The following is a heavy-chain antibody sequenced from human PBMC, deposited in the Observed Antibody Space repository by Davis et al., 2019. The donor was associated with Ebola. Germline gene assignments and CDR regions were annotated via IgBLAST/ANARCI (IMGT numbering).Heavy chain of an antibody. D-gene: IGHD2-2*01. V-gene: IGHV4-59*01. Sequence: PSETLSLTCTVSGASMTSYYWSWIRQPPEKGLEWIGYVAYTGNTVYNPSLKSRVTISGDTSKKRFSLTLNSVTAADTAVYYCARGGLVPAALYLWGQGTMVTVSS. CDR3: ARGGLVPAALYL. J-gene: IGHJ3*01. CDR1: GASMTSYY. CDR2: VAYTGNT.